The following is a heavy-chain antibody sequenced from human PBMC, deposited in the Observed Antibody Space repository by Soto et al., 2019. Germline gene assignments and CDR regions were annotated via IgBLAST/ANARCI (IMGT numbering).Heavy chain of an antibody. V-gene: IGHV5-51*01. CDR2: IYPGDSDT. CDR3: ARHVRPRYYYYGMDV. D-gene: IGHD2-8*01. CDR1: GYSFTSYW. J-gene: IGHJ6*02. Sequence: GESLKISCKGSGYSFTSYWIGWVRQMPGKGLEWMGIIYPGDSDTRYSPSFQGQVTISADKSISTAYLQWSSLKASDTAMYYCARHVRPRYYYYGMDVWGQGTTVTVSS.